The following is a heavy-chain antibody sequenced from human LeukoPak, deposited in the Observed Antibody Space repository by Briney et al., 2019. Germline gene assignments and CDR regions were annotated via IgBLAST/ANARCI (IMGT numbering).Heavy chain of an antibody. D-gene: IGHD3-10*01. J-gene: IGHJ4*02. V-gene: IGHV1-18*04. Sequence: ASVKVSCKASGYTFTSYGISWVRQAPGQGLEWMGWISAYNGNTNYAQKLQGRVTMTTDTSTSTAYMELGSLRSDDTAVYYCAREMGYGSGSYYNKFDYWGQGTLVTVSS. CDR2: ISAYNGNT. CDR3: AREMGYGSGSYYNKFDY. CDR1: GYTFTSYG.